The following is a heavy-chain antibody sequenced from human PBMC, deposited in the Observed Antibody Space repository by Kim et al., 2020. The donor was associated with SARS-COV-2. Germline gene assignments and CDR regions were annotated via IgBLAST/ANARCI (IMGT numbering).Heavy chain of an antibody. D-gene: IGHD3-3*01. J-gene: IGHJ6*01. V-gene: IGHV4-39*07. CDR3: ARDGSYYDFWSGPNYYG. Sequence: SETLSLTCTVSGGSISSSSYYWGWIRQPPGKGLEWIGSIYYSGSTYYNPSLKSRVTISVDTSKNQFSLKLSSVTAADTAVYYCARDGSYYDFWSGPNYYG. CDR1: GGSISSSSYY. CDR2: IYYSGST.